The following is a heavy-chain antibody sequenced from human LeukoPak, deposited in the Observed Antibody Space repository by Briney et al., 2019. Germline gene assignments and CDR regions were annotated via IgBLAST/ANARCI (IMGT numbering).Heavy chain of an antibody. V-gene: IGHV3-30*01. J-gene: IGHJ6*03. D-gene: IGHD3-10*01. Sequence: PGRSLRLSCAASGFTFSSYAMHWVRQAPGKGLEWVAVISYDGSNKYYADSVKGRFTISRDNSKNTLYLQMNSLRDEDTAVYYCARDGEYGSGSYYNADYYYYYYMDVWGKGTTVTVS. CDR1: GFTFSSYA. CDR2: ISYDGSNK. CDR3: ARDGEYGSGSYYNADYYYYYYMDV.